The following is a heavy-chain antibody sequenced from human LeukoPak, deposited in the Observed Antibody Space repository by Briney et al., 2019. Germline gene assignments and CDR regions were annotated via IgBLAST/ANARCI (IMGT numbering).Heavy chain of an antibody. CDR1: GGSISSYY. V-gene: IGHV4-59*01. D-gene: IGHD3-22*01. CDR2: IYYSGST. CDR3: ARSGGDYDSTGYYGY. J-gene: IGHJ4*02. Sequence: PSETLSLTCTVSGGSISSYYWSWIRQPPGKGLEWIGYIYYSGSTNYNPSLKSRVTISVDTSKNRFSLKLSSVTAADTAVYYCARSGGDYDSTGYYGYWGQGTLVTVSS.